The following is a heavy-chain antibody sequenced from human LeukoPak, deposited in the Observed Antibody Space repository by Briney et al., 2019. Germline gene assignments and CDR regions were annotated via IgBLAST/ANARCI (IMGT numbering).Heavy chain of an antibody. J-gene: IGHJ6*04. Sequence: TGGSLRLYCAASGFTFSSYEMNWVRQAPGKGLEWVSYISSSGSTIYYADSVKGRFTISRDNAKNSLYLQMNSLRAEDTAVYYCARIRQRSSWDNYYYYYGMDVWGKGTTVTVSS. D-gene: IGHD6-13*01. CDR3: ARIRQRSSWDNYYYYYGMDV. CDR1: GFTFSSYE. V-gene: IGHV3-48*03. CDR2: ISSSGSTI.